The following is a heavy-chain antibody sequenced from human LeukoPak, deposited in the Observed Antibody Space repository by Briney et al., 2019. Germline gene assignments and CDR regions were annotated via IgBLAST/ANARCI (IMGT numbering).Heavy chain of an antibody. D-gene: IGHD4-11*01. J-gene: IGHJ4*02. CDR3: ARRDYTGDY. V-gene: IGHV4-39*01. CDR2: IYYSGST. Sequence: PSETLPLTCTVSGGSISSSSYYWGWIRQPPGKGLEWIGSIYYSGSTYYNPSLKSRVTISVDTSKNQFSLKLSSVTAADTAVYYCARRDYTGDYWGQGTLVTVSS. CDR1: GGSISSSSYY.